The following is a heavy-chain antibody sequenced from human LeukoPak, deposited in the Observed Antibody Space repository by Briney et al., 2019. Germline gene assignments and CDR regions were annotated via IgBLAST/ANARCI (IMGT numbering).Heavy chain of an antibody. V-gene: IGHV3-74*01. CDR1: GLTFRTTW. CDR2: MNGEGTTI. Sequence: GGSLRLSCATSGLTFRTTWMHWVRQAPGKGLMWVSRMNGEGTTIDYADSVKGRFTVSRDYAKNTLFLQMNNLRTEDTALCFCATARNFRFEYWGQGSLVIVSA. D-gene: IGHD1-7*01. CDR3: ATARNFRFEY. J-gene: IGHJ4*02.